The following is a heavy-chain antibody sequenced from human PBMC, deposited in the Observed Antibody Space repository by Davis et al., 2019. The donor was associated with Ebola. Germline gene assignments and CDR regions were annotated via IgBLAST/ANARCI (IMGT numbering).Heavy chain of an antibody. J-gene: IGHJ4*02. Sequence: SETLSLTCSVSGGSTSDDYWTWIRQPPGKGLEWIAIIYHNGNTNYNPSLKSRVTMSRDTSKNQLSLKLSSVTAADTAIYYCTRHFCSGGSCYPDYWGQGTLVTVSS. D-gene: IGHD2-15*01. CDR3: TRHFCSGGSCYPDY. V-gene: IGHV4-59*08. CDR2: IYHNGNT. CDR1: GGSTSDDY.